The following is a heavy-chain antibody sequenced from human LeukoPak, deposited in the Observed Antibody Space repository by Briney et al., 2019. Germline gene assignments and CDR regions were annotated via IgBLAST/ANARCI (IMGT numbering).Heavy chain of an antibody. D-gene: IGHD3-22*01. CDR1: GFTFSSNS. V-gene: IGHV3-21*01. Sequence: GGSLRLSCAASGFTFSSNSMTWVRQAPGKGLEWVSSISSSSSYIYYADSVKGRFTISRDNAKNSLYLQMNSLRAEDTAVYYCARGDTYYYDSSGYYPGAFDIWGQGTMVTVSS. J-gene: IGHJ3*02. CDR2: ISSSSSYI. CDR3: ARGDTYYYDSSGYYPGAFDI.